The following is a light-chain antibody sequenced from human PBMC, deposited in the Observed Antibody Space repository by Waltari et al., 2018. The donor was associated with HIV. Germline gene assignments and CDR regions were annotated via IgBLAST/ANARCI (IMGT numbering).Light chain of an antibody. CDR3: ASNRLDYTLI. CDR2: DSN. J-gene: IGLJ2*01. V-gene: IGLV2-14*03. Sequence: QSALTQPASVSGFLGQSINISCTGLSTDSRFYPYVSLYQQHPGTIPRLIILDSNNRPSGVSDNFSGYRSGISASLTFSGLQSGDEAHDSCASNRLDYTLIFGGGTKLTVL. CDR1: STDSRFYPY.